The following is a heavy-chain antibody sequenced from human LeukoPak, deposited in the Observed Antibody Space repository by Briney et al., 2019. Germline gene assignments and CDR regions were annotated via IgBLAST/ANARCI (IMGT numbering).Heavy chain of an antibody. Sequence: EASVKVSCKASGYTFTSYDINWVRQATGQGLEWMGGIIPIFGTANYAQKFQGRVTITTDESTSTAYMELSSLRSEDTAVYYCARSSVPGTYGAFDYWAREPWSPSPQ. CDR2: IIPIFGTA. CDR3: ARSSVPGTYGAFDY. V-gene: IGHV1-69*05. CDR1: GYTFTSYD. J-gene: IGHJ4*02. D-gene: IGHD4-17*01.